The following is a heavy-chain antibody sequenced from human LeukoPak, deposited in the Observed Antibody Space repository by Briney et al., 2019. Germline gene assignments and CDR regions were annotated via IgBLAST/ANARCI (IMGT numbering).Heavy chain of an antibody. CDR2: ISGSGGST. J-gene: IGHJ4*02. CDR3: AKDREYQLLSVN. D-gene: IGHD2-2*01. CDR1: GFTFRSYA. Sequence: GGSLRLSCAASGFTFRSYAMSWVRQAPGKGLEWVSAISGSGGSTYYADSVKGRFTISRDNSKNTVYLQMNSLRAEDTAVYYCAKDREYQLLSVNWGQGTLVTVSS. V-gene: IGHV3-23*01.